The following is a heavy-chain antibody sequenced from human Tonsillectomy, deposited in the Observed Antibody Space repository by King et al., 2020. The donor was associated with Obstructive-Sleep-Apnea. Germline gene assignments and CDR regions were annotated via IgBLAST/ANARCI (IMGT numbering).Heavy chain of an antibody. CDR1: GYTFTSYY. D-gene: IGHD3-10*01. V-gene: IGHV1-46*01. CDR3: ARDRRYYGSGSSSWFDP. J-gene: IGHJ5*02. CDR2: INPSGGST. Sequence: QLVQSGAEVKKPGASVKVSCKASGYTFTSYYMHWVRQVPGQGLEWMGIINPSGGSTSYAQKFQCRVTMTRDTSTSTVYMELSSLRSEDTAVYYCARDRRYYGSGSSSWFDPWGQGTLVTVSS.